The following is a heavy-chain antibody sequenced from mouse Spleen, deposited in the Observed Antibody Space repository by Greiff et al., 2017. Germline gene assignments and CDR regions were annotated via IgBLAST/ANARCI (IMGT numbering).Heavy chain of an antibody. CDR3: ARKSSLWYFDV. CDR1: GYTFTDYN. CDR2: INPNNGGT. V-gene: IGHV1-18*01. Sequence: EVQLQQSGPELVKPGASVKIPCKASGYTFTDYNMDWVKQSHGKSLEWIGDINPNNGGTIYNQKFKGKATLTVDKSSSTAYMELRSLTSEDTAVYYCARKSSLWYFDVWGTGTTVTVSS. J-gene: IGHJ1*03. D-gene: IGHD1-1*01.